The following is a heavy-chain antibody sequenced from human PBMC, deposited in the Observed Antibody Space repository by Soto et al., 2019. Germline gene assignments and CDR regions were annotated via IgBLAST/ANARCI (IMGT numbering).Heavy chain of an antibody. CDR3: ARDAHEFWSGYLYYYGMDV. J-gene: IGHJ6*02. D-gene: IGHD3-3*01. Sequence: QVQLVQSGVEVKKPGASVKVSCKASGYTFTSYGITWVRQAPGQGLEWMGWISGYNGYTNYAQNLQGRVTMTTDTSTSTAYMELRSLRADDTAMYYCARDAHEFWSGYLYYYGMDVWGQGTTVTVSS. V-gene: IGHV1-18*04. CDR2: ISGYNGYT. CDR1: GYTFTSYG.